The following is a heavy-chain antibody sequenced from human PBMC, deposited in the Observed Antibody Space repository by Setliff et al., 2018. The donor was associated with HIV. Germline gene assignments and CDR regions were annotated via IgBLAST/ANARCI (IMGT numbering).Heavy chain of an antibody. CDR3: ARETDSTGWFFDY. J-gene: IGHJ4*02. D-gene: IGHD6-19*01. CDR1: GYSISSGYF. CDR2: MLHSGST. Sequence: SETLSLTCAVSGYSISSGYFWAWIQQPPGKGLEWIGSMLHSGSTYYNPSLRSRVTLSLDRSDNHFSLNLSSVTAADTAVYYCARETDSTGWFFDYWGQGTLVTVSS. V-gene: IGHV4-38-2*02.